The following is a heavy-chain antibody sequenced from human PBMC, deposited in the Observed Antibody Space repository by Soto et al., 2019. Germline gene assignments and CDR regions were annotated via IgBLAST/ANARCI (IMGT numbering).Heavy chain of an antibody. V-gene: IGHV4-39*01. J-gene: IGHJ4*02. CDR1: GGSISSSSYY. D-gene: IGHD6-19*01. Sequence: PSETLSLTCTVSGGSISSSSYYWGWIRQPPGKGLEWIGSIYYSGSTYYNPSLKSRVTISVDTSKNQFSLKLSSVTAADTAVYYCARKSAVAGTLDYWGQGTLVTVSS. CDR3: ARKSAVAGTLDY. CDR2: IYYSGST.